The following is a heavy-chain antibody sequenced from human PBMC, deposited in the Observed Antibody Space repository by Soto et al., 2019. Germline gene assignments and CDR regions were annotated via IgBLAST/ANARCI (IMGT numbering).Heavy chain of an antibody. CDR2: ITGSGGRA. Sequence: EVQLLESGGGLVQPGGSLRLSCAASGFPFSSFAMSWVRQAPGKGLEWVSGITGSGGRAYYGDSVKGRFTVSRDNSKNSVYLQMNSLRAEDTAVYYCLSFWTDSWGQGSLVTVSS. D-gene: IGHD1-1*01. V-gene: IGHV3-23*01. J-gene: IGHJ4*02. CDR3: LSFWTDS. CDR1: GFPFSSFA.